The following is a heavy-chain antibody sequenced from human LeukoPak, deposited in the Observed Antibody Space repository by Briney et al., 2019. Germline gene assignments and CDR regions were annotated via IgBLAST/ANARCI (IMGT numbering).Heavy chain of an antibody. D-gene: IGHD5-18*01. J-gene: IGHJ3*02. CDR2: IYTSGST. CDR1: GGSISSYY. CDR3: ARGRGYSYVIDAFDI. Sequence: SETLSLTCTVSGGSISSYYWSWIRQPAGKGLEWIGRIYTSGSTNYNPSLKSRVTISVDTSKNQFSLKLSSVTAAGTAVYYCARGRGYSYVIDAFDIWGQGTMVTVSS. V-gene: IGHV4-4*07.